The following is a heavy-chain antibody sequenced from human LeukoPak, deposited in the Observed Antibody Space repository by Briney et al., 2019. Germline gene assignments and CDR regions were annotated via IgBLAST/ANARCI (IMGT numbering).Heavy chain of an antibody. CDR1: GGSISSYY. D-gene: IGHD1-7*01. CDR3: ARDNWNYGSSMDV. Sequence: SETLSLTCSVSGGSISSYYWSWIRQPPGKGLEWIGYIYYSGSTNYNPSLKSRVTISVDTSKNQFSLKLSSVTAADTAVYYCARDNWNYGSSMDVWGQGTTVTVSS. CDR2: IYYSGST. J-gene: IGHJ6*02. V-gene: IGHV4-59*01.